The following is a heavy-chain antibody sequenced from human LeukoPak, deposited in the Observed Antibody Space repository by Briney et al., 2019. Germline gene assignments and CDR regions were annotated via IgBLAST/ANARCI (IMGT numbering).Heavy chain of an antibody. CDR3: ARVVVPAARYYYYYMDV. J-gene: IGHJ6*03. D-gene: IGHD2-2*01. Sequence: GGSLRLSCAASGFTFSDHYMDWVRQAPGKGLEWVGRTRNKANSYTTEYAASVKGRFTISRDDSKNSLYLQMNSLKTEDTAVYYCARVVVPAARYYYYYMDVWGKGTTVTVSS. CDR1: GFTFSDHY. CDR2: TRNKANSYTT. V-gene: IGHV3-72*01.